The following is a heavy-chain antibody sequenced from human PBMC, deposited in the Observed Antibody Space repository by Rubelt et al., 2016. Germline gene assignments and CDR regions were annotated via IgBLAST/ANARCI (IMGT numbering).Heavy chain of an antibody. V-gene: IGHV3-15*01. CDR3: TADLADSFCGVAGDY. J-gene: IGHJ4*02. D-gene: IGHD3-3*01. Sequence: VRQAPGKGLEWVGRIKSGGATDYGAPVKGRFIISRDDSKNTLYLQMYSLKIEDTAVYYCTADLADSFCGVAGDYWGQGTLVTVSS. CDR2: IKSGGAT.